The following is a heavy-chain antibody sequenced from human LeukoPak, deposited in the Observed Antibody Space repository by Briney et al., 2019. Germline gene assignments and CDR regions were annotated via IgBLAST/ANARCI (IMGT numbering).Heavy chain of an antibody. CDR2: INHSGNT. Sequence: PSETLSLTCAVYGGSFSDYYWNWIRQPPGKGLEWIGEINHSGNTNYNPSLKSRVTMSVDTSNNHFSLSLSSVTAADTAMYYCARFYRGLGWFDPWGQEPWSPSPQ. V-gene: IGHV4-34*01. J-gene: IGHJ5*02. CDR3: ARFYRGLGWFDP. CDR1: GGSFSDYY. D-gene: IGHD3-10*01.